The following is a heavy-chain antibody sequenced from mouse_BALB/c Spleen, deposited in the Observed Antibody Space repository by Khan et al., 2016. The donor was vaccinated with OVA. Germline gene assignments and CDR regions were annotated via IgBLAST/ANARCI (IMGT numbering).Heavy chain of an antibody. CDR1: GFNIKDTY. CDR2: IDPPNDDS. J-gene: IGHJ3*01. D-gene: IGHD2-5*01. CDR3: ATLYSNPFAY. V-gene: IGHV14-3*02. Sequence: VRLQQSGAELVKPGASVKLSCSASGFNIKDTYIHWVKQRPEQGLEGIGRIDPPNDDSKYGPKFRDKATLTADTSSNTAYLQLSSLTSEDTAAYYCATLYSNPFAYWGQGTLVSVSA.